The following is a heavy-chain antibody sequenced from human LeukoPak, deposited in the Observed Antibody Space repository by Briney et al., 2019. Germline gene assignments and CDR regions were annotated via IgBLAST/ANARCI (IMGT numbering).Heavy chain of an antibody. Sequence: SETLSLTCTVSGGSISSYYWSWIRQPAGKGLEWIGSIYYSGSTYYNPSLKSRVTISVDTSKNQFSLKLSSVTAADTAVYYCARVSYYDSSGYYWGQGTLVTVSS. CDR2: IYYSGST. CDR1: GGSISSYY. D-gene: IGHD3-22*01. V-gene: IGHV4-4*07. J-gene: IGHJ4*02. CDR3: ARVSYYDSSGYY.